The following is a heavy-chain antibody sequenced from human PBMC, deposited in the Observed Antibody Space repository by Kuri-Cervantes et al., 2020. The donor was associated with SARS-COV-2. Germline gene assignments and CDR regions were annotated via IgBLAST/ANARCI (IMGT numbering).Heavy chain of an antibody. CDR2: IKQDGSEK. D-gene: IGHD6-13*01. CDR1: GFTFSSYW. V-gene: IGHV3-7*01. Sequence: GGSLRLSCAASGFTFSSYWMSWVRQAPGKGLEWVANIKQDGSEKYYVDSVKGRFTISRDNAKNSLYLQMNSLRAEDTAVYYCARGYLNLYSSSSLFWVYWGQGTLVTVSS. CDR3: ARGYLNLYSSSSLFWVY. J-gene: IGHJ4*02.